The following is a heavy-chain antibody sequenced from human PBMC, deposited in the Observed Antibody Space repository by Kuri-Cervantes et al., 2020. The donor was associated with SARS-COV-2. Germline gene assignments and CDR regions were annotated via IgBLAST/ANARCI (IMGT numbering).Heavy chain of an antibody. J-gene: IGHJ4*02. V-gene: IGHV6-1*01. CDR3: AGGSSGRDY. Sequence: SETLSLTCAISGDSVSSNSAAWSWIRQSPSRGLERLGRTFYRSKWHNDYAVSVKGRITISPDTSKNQFSLRLNSVTPEDTAVYYCAGGSSGRDYWGQGTLVTVSS. CDR2: TFYRSKWHN. D-gene: IGHD6-19*01. CDR1: GDSVSSNSAA.